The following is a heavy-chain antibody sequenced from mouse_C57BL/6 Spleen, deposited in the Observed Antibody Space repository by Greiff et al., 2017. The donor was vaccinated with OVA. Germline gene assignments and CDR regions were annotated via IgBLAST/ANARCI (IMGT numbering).Heavy chain of an antibody. CDR2: IDPETGGT. V-gene: IGHV1-15*01. D-gene: IGHD2-2*01. CDR1: GYTFTDYE. CDR3: TRRGNYGYDAWFAY. Sequence: VKLVESGAELVRPGASVTLSCKASGYTFTDYEMHWVKQTPVHGLEWIGAIDPETGGTAYNQKFKGKAILTADKSSSTAYMELRSLTSEDSAVYYCTRRGNYGYDAWFAYWGQGTLVTVSA. J-gene: IGHJ3*01.